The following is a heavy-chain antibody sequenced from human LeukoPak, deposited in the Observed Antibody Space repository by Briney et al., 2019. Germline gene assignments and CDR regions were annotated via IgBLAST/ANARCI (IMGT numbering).Heavy chain of an antibody. CDR1: GFTFSSYW. D-gene: IGHD2-2*01. J-gene: IGHJ4*02. CDR2: IKQDGSEE. V-gene: IGHV3-7*01. Sequence: GGSLRLSCAASGFTFSSYWMSWVRQAPGKGLEWVANIKQDGSEEYYVDSVKGRFTISRDNAKNSLYLQMNSLRAEDTAVYYCARVGVVPAASGYFDYWGQGTLVTVSS. CDR3: ARVGVVPAASGYFDY.